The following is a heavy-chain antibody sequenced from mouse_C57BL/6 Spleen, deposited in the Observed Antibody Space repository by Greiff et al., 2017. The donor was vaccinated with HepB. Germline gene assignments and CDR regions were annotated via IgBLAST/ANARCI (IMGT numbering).Heavy chain of an antibody. CDR2: IYPGSGST. D-gene: IGHD1-1*01. V-gene: IGHV1-55*01. Sequence: QVQLQQPGAELVKPGASVKMSCKASGYTFTSYWITWVKQRPGQGLEWIGDIYPGSGSTNYNEKFKSKATLTVDTSSSTAYMQLSSLTSEDSAVYYCASYPVVSLTTVVAPVYWRPGTTLTVSS. J-gene: IGHJ2*01. CDR3: ASYPVVSLTTVVAPVY. CDR1: GYTFTSYW.